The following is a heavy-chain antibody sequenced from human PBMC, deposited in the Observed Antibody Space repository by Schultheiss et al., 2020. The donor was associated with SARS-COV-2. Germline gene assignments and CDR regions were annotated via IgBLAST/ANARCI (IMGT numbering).Heavy chain of an antibody. D-gene: IGHD3-22*01. V-gene: IGHV4-34*01. Sequence: GSLRLSCAVYGGSFSGYYWSWIRQPPGKGLEWIGEINHSGSTNYNPSLKSRVTISVDTSKNQFSLKLRSVTAADTAVYFCARCSSGYYGFDSWGQGTLVTVSS. CDR1: GGSFSGYY. CDR3: ARCSSGYYGFDS. J-gene: IGHJ4*02. CDR2: INHSGST.